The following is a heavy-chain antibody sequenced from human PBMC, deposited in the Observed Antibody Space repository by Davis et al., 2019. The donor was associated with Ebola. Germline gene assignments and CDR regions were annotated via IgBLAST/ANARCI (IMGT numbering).Heavy chain of an antibody. V-gene: IGHV3-66*01. CDR3: ARTTHSLYSSGWYYFDY. J-gene: IGHJ4*02. CDR2: IYSGGST. Sequence: GGSLRLSCAASGFTFSSNYMSWVRQAPGKGLEWVSVIYSGGSTYYADSVKGRFTISRDNSKNTLYLQMNSLRAEDTAVYYCARTTHSLYSSGWYYFDYWGQGTLVTVSS. D-gene: IGHD6-19*01. CDR1: GFTFSSNY.